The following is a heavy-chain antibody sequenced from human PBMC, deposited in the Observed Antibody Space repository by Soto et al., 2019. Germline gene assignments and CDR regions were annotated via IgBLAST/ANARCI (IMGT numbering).Heavy chain of an antibody. Sequence: EVQLLESGGGLVQPGGSLRLSCAASGFTFSSYAMSWVRQAPGKGLEWVSAISGSGGSTYYADSVKGRFTISRDNSKNTRYLQMNSLRAEDTAVYYCAKEDYYDSSGYFAGFGYFDYWGQGTLVTVSS. J-gene: IGHJ4*02. CDR3: AKEDYYDSSGYFAGFGYFDY. CDR1: GFTFSSYA. V-gene: IGHV3-23*01. D-gene: IGHD3-22*01. CDR2: ISGSGGST.